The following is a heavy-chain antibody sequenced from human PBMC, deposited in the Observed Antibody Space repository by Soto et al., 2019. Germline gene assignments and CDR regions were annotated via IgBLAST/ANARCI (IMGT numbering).Heavy chain of an antibody. V-gene: IGHV3-74*03. CDR2: INGDGRIT. CDR3: ARDFTTAETPGDDFDY. Sequence: EVHLVESGGGLVQPGGSLRLSCAVSRFTFGNYWMHWVRQAPGKGLMWVSRINGDGRITTYADSVEGRFTISRDNAKNTVSLEMNSLRVEDTAIYYCARDFTTAETPGDDFDYWGQGTLVTVSS. D-gene: IGHD1-1*01. J-gene: IGHJ4*02. CDR1: RFTFGNYW.